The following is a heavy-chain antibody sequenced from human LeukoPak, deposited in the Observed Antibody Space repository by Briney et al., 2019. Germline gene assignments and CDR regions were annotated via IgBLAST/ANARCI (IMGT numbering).Heavy chain of an antibody. Sequence: SQTLSLTCAISGDSVSSNGAAWDWIRQSPSRGLEWLGRTYYRSQQWYSDYAPSVKGRITINADTSPNQFSLHLNSVTPEDTAVYYCGRETDFGVVTNWGQGTLVTVSS. V-gene: IGHV6-1*01. J-gene: IGHJ4*02. CDR1: GDSVSSNGAA. CDR3: GRETDFGVVTN. D-gene: IGHD3-3*01. CDR2: TYYRSQQWYS.